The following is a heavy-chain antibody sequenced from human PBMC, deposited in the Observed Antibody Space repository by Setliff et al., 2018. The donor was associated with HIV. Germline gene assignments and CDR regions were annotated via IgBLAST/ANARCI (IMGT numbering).Heavy chain of an antibody. D-gene: IGHD6-13*01. CDR3: ARGRQLYYYYMDV. CDR1: GGSISSGSYY. CDR2: IYTSGST. V-gene: IGHV4-61*09. Sequence: SETLSLTCTVSGGSISSGSYYWSWIRQPAGKGLEWIGHIYTSGSTNYNPSLKSRVTISVDTSKNQFSLKLSSVTAADTAVYYCARGRQLYYYYMDVWGKGTTVTAP. J-gene: IGHJ6*03.